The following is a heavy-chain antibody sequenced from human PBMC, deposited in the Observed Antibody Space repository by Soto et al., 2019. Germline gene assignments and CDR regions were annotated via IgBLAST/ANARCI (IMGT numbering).Heavy chain of an antibody. J-gene: IGHJ5*02. D-gene: IGHD6-6*01. CDR2: INHSGST. CDR1: GGSFSGYY. Sequence: PSETLSLTCAVYGGSFSGYYWSWIRQPPGKGLEWIGEINHSGSTNYNPSLKSRVTISVDTSKNQFSLKLSSVTAADTAVYYCARGKVAARPPNWFDPWGQGTLVTVSS. V-gene: IGHV4-34*01. CDR3: ARGKVAARPPNWFDP.